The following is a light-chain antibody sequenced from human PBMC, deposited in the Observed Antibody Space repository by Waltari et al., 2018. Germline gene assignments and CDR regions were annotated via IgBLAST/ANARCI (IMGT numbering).Light chain of an antibody. CDR3: SSYAGSNNFEV. V-gene: IGLV2-8*01. J-gene: IGLJ2*01. Sequence: QSALTQPPSASGSPGQSVTISCTGTSSDVGGYNCVSWYQQHPGKAPKLMIYEVSKRPSGVPDRFSCSKSGNTASLTVSGLQAEDEADYYCSSYAGSNNFEVFGGGTKLTVL. CDR1: SSDVGGYNC. CDR2: EVS.